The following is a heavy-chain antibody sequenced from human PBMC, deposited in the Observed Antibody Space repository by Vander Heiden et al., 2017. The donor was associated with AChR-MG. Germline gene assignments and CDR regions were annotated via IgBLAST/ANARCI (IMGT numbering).Heavy chain of an antibody. Sequence: QVQLVESGGDVVQPGRSLSLSCAAPRFPFGNFAMPWVRQAPGKGLGWVAFISSDGSNNYYIASVKGRFTISRDNSNYTMYLQMSSLRPQDTGVYYCAAGSGDSYFYYYGMDVWGQGTTVTVSS. V-gene: IGHV3-30-3*01. D-gene: IGHD6-19*01. J-gene: IGHJ6*02. CDR1: RFPFGNFA. CDR2: ISSDGSNN. CDR3: AAGSGDSYFYYYGMDV.